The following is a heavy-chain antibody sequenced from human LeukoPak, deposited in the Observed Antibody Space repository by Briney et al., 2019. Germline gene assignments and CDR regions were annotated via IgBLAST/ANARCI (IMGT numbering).Heavy chain of an antibody. D-gene: IGHD1-26*01. CDR3: AKVTSPRGMYSGSFYD. J-gene: IGHJ4*02. CDR1: GFTFSSYA. CDR2: ISGSGGST. V-gene: IGHV3-23*01. Sequence: PGGSLRLSCAASGFTFSSYAMSWVRQAPGKGLEWVSAISGSGGSTYYADSVKGRFTISRDNSKNTLYLQMNSLRAEDTAVYYCAKVTSPRGMYSGSFYDWGQGTLVTVSS.